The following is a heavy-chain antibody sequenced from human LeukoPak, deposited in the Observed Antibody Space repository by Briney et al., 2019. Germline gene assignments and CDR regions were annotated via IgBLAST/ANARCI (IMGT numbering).Heavy chain of an antibody. CDR1: GFTFSNSA. Sequence: GGSLRLSCAASGFTFSNSAMSWVRQAPGKGLEWVSTLSGSGITTYYADSVKGLFTISRDNSKNTLYLQMNSLGAEDTAVYYCAKGIYSSGWSYFDYWGHGTLVTVSS. V-gene: IGHV3-23*01. J-gene: IGHJ4*01. CDR3: AKGIYSSGWSYFDY. D-gene: IGHD6-19*01. CDR2: LSGSGITT.